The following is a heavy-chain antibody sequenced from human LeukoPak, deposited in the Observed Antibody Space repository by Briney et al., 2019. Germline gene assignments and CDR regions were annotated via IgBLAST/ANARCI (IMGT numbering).Heavy chain of an antibody. CDR1: GFIFDDFG. CDR2: INWDGSDT. J-gene: IGHJ4*02. V-gene: IGHV3-20*04. D-gene: IGHD3-3*01. CDR3: ARDFALGVDFWSGPNNYPVFDS. Sequence: GGSLRLSCAASGFIFDDFGMSWVRQAPGKGLEWVSGINWDGSDTGYADSVQGRFTISRDSAKNSLYLHMNNLRAEDTAFYYCARDFALGVDFWSGPNNYPVFDSWDQGTQVTVSS.